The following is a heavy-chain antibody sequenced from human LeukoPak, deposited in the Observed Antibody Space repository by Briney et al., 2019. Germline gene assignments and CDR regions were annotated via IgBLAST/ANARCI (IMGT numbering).Heavy chain of an antibody. D-gene: IGHD4-17*01. V-gene: IGHV3-7*04. CDR1: VFPFSSYR. Sequence: PGGCLRLSCIASVFPFSSYRMTWVRQAPWKGLEWVDNIKQDGSKKSYVDSVKGRFTISRDNAKNSLYLQMNSLRAEDTAIYYCTRVGYVDEGIDYWGQGTLVTVSS. CDR2: IKQDGSKK. J-gene: IGHJ4*02. CDR3: TRVGYVDEGIDY.